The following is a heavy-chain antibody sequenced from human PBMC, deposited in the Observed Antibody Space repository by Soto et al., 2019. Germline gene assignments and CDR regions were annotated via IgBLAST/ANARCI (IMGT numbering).Heavy chain of an antibody. CDR2: IKQDGSEK. Sequence: PGGSLRLSCAASGFTFSSYWMSWVRQAPGKGLEWVANIKQDGSEKYYADSVKGRFTISRDNSKNTLYLQMNSLRAEDTAVYYCAKVYGGFDYWGQGTLVTVSS. V-gene: IGHV3-7*01. CDR3: AKVYGGFDY. D-gene: IGHD4-17*01. CDR1: GFTFSSYW. J-gene: IGHJ4*02.